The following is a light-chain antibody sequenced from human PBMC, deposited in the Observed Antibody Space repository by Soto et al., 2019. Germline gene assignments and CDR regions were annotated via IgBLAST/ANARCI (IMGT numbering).Light chain of an antibody. CDR1: SSNVENNY. J-gene: IGLJ1*01. CDR2: DND. V-gene: IGLV1-51*01. CDR3: ATWDTSLTAAV. Sequence: QSVLTQPPSVSATPGQKVTISCSGSSSNVENNYVSWYQQFPGTAPKFLIFDNDKRPSGVPDRFSASKSGTSATLAITGLQTGDEADYYCATWDTSLTAAVFGSGTKLTVL.